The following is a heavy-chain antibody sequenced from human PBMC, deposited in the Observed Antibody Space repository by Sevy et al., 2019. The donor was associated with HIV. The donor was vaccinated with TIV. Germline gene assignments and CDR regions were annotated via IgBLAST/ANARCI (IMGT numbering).Heavy chain of an antibody. CDR3: TRAMYYHDSGSYYGMDV. D-gene: IGHD3-10*01. CDR2: IRSKAYGETR. J-gene: IGHJ6*02. Sequence: GGSLRLSCRASGFNVGDYVMNWFRQAPGKGLDWVGFIRSKAYGETREYAASVKSRGTISREDSKGIAYLQMHRLKTEDTGRYYCTRAMYYHDSGSYYGMDVWGQGTTVTVSS. V-gene: IGHV3-49*03. CDR1: GFNVGDYV.